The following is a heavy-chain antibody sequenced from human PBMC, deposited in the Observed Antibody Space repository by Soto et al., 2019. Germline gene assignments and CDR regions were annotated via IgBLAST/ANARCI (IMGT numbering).Heavy chain of an antibody. Sequence: SETLSLTCVVYVGSFSGYYWSWIRQPPGKGLEWVGESNPSGSTNYNPSLKSRVTISVDTSKNQFSLKVTSVNAADTAVYYCARDPCCGAGLYGIDVWGQGTTVTVSS. V-gene: IGHV4-34*01. CDR2: SNPSGST. D-gene: IGHD2-21*01. CDR1: VGSFSGYY. CDR3: ARDPCCGAGLYGIDV. J-gene: IGHJ6*02.